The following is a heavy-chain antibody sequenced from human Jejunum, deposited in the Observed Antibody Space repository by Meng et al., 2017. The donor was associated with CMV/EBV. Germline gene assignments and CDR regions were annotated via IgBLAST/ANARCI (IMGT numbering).Heavy chain of an antibody. CDR2: IFTSGTT. D-gene: IGHD2-2*01. V-gene: IGHV4-4*09. J-gene: IGHJ5*02. CDR3: ARGDHCGTTACYPHWFDP. CDR1: SIRDYS. Sequence: SIRDYSCSWIRQPEGKGLDWIGYIFTSGTTDYNTSLKSRVTMSVDMSKNQVSLTLTSVTAADTAVYYCARGDHCGTTACYPHWFDPWGQGTLVTASS.